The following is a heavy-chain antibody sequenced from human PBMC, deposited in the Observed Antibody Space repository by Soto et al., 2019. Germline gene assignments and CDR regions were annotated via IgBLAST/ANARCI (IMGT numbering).Heavy chain of an antibody. Sequence: QITLEESGPTLVKPTQTLTLTCTFSGFSLSTFGEGVAWIRQPPGKALEWLALIYWDDDKRYSPSLKSRLTITKDTSKNQVVLTMTNIDPVDTATYYCAHRPSIAVVPGGIWIPHYHFDYWGQGTLVTVSS. CDR3: AHRPSIAVVPGGIWIPHYHFDY. CDR1: GFSLSTFGEG. CDR2: IYWDDDK. V-gene: IGHV2-5*02. J-gene: IGHJ4*02. D-gene: IGHD2-2*01.